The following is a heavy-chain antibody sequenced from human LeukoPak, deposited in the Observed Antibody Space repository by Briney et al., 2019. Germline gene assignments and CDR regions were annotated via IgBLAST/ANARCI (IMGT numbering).Heavy chain of an antibody. V-gene: IGHV3-21*01. D-gene: IGHD6-13*01. Sequence: GGSLRLSCAASRFTFSNCGMHWVRQALGKGLEWVSSISSSSSYMYYADSVKGRFTISRDNAKNSLYLQMNSLRAEDTAVYYCARGSSSWYYFDYWGQGTLVTVSS. CDR3: ARGSSSWYYFDY. CDR1: RFTFSNCG. J-gene: IGHJ4*02. CDR2: ISSSSSYM.